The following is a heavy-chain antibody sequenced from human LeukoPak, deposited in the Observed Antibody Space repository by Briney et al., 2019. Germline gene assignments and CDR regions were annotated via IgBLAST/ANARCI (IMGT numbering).Heavy chain of an antibody. CDR3: ARESSGWYGYYYYYYYMDV. CDR2: IKQDGSEK. D-gene: IGHD6-19*01. Sequence: GGSLRLSCAASGFTFSSYWMSWVRQAPGKGLEWVANIKQDGSEKYYVDSVKGRFTISRDNAKNSLYLQMNSLRAEDTAVYYCARESSGWYGYYYYYYYMDVWGKGTTVIVSS. CDR1: GFTFSSYW. V-gene: IGHV3-7*01. J-gene: IGHJ6*03.